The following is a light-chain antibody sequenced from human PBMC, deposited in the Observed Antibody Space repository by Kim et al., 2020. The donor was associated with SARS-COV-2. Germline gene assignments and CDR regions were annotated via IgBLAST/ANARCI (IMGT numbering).Light chain of an antibody. CDR3: PQFKSFPLT. CDR1: QGVSSA. V-gene: IGKV1-13*02. CDR2: DVS. J-gene: IGKJ4*01. Sequence: ASVGDRVTITCRASQGVSSALAWYQQMPGKAPKLLIYDVSNLESGVPSRFSGSGSETDFTLTISSLQPEDFATYYCPQFKSFPLTFCGVTKVDIK.